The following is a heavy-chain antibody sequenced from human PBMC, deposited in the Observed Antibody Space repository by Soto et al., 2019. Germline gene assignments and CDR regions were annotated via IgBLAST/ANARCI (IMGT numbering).Heavy chain of an antibody. J-gene: IGHJ6*02. D-gene: IGHD3-3*01. V-gene: IGHV3-74*01. Sequence: GGSLRLSCAASGFTLISYWMHWVRQAPGKGLVWVSRINSDGSSTSYADSVKGRFTISRDNAKNTLYLQMNSLRAEDTAVYYCARVESSGYDFWSGYYGGMDVWGQGTTVTVSS. CDR3: ARVESSGYDFWSGYYGGMDV. CDR2: INSDGSST. CDR1: GFTLISYW.